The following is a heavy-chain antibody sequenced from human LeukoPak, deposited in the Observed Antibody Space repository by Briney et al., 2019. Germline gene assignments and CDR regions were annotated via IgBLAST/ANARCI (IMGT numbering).Heavy chain of an antibody. CDR2: INHSGST. V-gene: IGHV4-34*01. J-gene: IGHJ4*02. Sequence: SETLSLTCTVSGGSISSHYWSWIRQPPGKGLEWIGEINHSGSTNYNPSLKSRVTISVDTSKDQLSLKLSSVTAADTAVYYCARVLSGSYRTFSFDYWGQGTLVTVSS. CDR3: ARVLSGSYRTFSFDY. CDR1: GGSISSHY. D-gene: IGHD1-26*01.